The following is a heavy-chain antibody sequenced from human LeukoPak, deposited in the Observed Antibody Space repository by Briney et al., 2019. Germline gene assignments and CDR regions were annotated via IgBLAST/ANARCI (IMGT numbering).Heavy chain of an antibody. CDR3: ARDWGQNRGYNWYFDL. V-gene: IGHV4-59*01. CDR2: IYYSGST. Sequence: SETLSLTCTVSGGSISSYYWSWIRQPPGKGLEWIGYIYYSGSTNYNPSLKSRVTISVDTYKNQFSLKLSSVTGAETAVYYCARDWGQNRGYNWYFDLWGRGTLVTVSS. J-gene: IGHJ2*01. CDR1: GGSISSYY. D-gene: IGHD1-1*01.